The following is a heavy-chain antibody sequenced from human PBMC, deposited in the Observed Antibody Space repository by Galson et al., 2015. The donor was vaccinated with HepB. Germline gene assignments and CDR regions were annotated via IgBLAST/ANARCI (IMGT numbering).Heavy chain of an antibody. CDR1: GFTFSSYA. V-gene: IGHV3-23*01. J-gene: IGHJ4*02. Sequence: SLRLSCAASGFTFSSYAMSWVRQAPGKGLEWVSAISGSGGSTYYADSAKGRFTISRDNSKNTLYLQMNSLRAEDTAVYYCAKLGTMSGRGPEANFDYWGQGTLVTVSS. CDR2: ISGSGGST. D-gene: IGHD1-26*01. CDR3: AKLGTMSGRGPEANFDY.